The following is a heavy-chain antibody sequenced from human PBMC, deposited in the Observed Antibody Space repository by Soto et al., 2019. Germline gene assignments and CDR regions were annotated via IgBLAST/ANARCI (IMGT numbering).Heavy chain of an antibody. Sequence: GASVKVSCEASGGTFSSYAISWVRQAPGQGLEWMGGIIPIFGTANYAQKLQGRVTITADESTSTAYMELSSLRSEDTAVYYCARVSGDIVVVPAATQGWGYYYGMDVWGQGTTVTVSS. CDR3: ARVSGDIVVVPAATQGWGYYYGMDV. CDR2: IIPIFGTA. J-gene: IGHJ6*02. D-gene: IGHD2-2*01. V-gene: IGHV1-69*13. CDR1: GGTFSSYA.